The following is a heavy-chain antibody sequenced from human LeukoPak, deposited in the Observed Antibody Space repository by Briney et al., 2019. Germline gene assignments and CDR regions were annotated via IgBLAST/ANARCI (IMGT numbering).Heavy chain of an antibody. D-gene: IGHD3-3*01. CDR3: ARGSDFWSGYYGAYYYYYMDV. V-gene: IGHV4-34*01. CDR1: GGSFSGYY. J-gene: IGHJ6*03. CDR2: INHSGST. Sequence: PSETLSLTCAVYGGSFSGYYWSWIRQPPGKGLEWIGEINHSGSTNYNPSLKSRVTISVDTSKNLFSLKLSSVTAADTAVYYCARGSDFWSGYYGAYYYYYMDVRGKGTTVTVSS.